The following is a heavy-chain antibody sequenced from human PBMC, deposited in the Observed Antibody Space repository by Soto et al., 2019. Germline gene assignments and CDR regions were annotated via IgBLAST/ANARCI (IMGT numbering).Heavy chain of an antibody. CDR2: ISSISSYV. V-gene: IGHV3-21*01. J-gene: IGHJ4*02. Sequence: EVQLVESGGGLVKPGGSLRLSCAASGFTFSNYDMNWVRQAPGKGLEWVSSISSISSYVYHADSVKGRFTTSRDNARKSLSVQMNSLRAEDTAVYYCARSGAADSFDYWGQGTLVTVSS. CDR3: ARSGAADSFDY. CDR1: GFTFSNYD. D-gene: IGHD6-13*01.